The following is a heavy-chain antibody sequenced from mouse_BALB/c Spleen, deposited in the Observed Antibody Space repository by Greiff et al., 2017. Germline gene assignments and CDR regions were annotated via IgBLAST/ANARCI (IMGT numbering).Heavy chain of an antibody. V-gene: IGHV5-17*02. J-gene: IGHJ2*01. CDR1: GFTFSSFG. CDR2: ISSGSSTI. CDR3: ARSGAYTDY. Sequence: EVKLEESGGGLVQPGGSRKLSCAASGFTFSSFGMHWVRQAPEKGLEWVAYISSGSSTIYYADTVKGRFTISRDNPKNTLFLQMTSLRSEDTAMYYCARSGAYTDYWGQGTTLTVSS. D-gene: IGHD2-10*01.